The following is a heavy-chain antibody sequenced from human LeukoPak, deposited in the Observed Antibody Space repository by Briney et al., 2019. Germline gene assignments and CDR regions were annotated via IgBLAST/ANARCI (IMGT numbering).Heavy chain of an antibody. CDR2: INHSGST. J-gene: IGHJ4*02. CDR1: GGSFSGYY. CDR3: ARLGAYYDFWSGYYTTNYFDY. V-gene: IGHV4-34*01. D-gene: IGHD3-3*01. Sequence: PSETLSLTCAVYGGSFSGYYWSWIRQPPGKGLEWIGEINHSGSTNYNPSLKSRVTISVDTSKNQFSLKLSSVTAADTAVYYCARLGAYYDFWSGYYTTNYFDYWGQGTLVTVSS.